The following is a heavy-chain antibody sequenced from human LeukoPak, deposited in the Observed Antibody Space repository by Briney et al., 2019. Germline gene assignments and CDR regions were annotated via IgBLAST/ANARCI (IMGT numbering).Heavy chain of an antibody. CDR1: GFTFGDYA. Sequence: GRSLRLSCTASGFTFGDYAMSWVRQAPGKGLEWVGFIRSKAYGGTTEYAASVKGRFTISRDDSKRIAYLQMNSLKTEDTAVYYCTRAIKRQSTMIVVVIGEEDAFDIWGQGTMVTVSS. CDR2: IRSKAYGGTT. CDR3: TRAIKRQSTMIVVVIGEEDAFDI. D-gene: IGHD3-22*01. J-gene: IGHJ3*02. V-gene: IGHV3-49*04.